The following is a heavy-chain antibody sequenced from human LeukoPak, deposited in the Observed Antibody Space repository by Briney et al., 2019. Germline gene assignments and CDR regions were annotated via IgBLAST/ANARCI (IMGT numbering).Heavy chain of an antibody. D-gene: IGHD2-2*01. Sequence: GESLKISCKVSGYSFTNYWIGWVRQMPGKGLEWMGIIYPGDSDTRYSPSFQGQVTISADKSISTAYLRWSSLKASDTAMYYCARSGVVAAVTYNWFDPWGQGTLVTVSS. CDR1: GYSFTNYW. J-gene: IGHJ5*02. CDR2: IYPGDSDT. V-gene: IGHV5-51*01. CDR3: ARSGVVAAVTYNWFDP.